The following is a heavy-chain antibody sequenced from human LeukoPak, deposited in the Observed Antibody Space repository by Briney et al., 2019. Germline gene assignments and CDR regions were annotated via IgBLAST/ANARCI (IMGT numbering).Heavy chain of an antibody. V-gene: IGHV3-11*04. CDR2: ITNSGSAI. J-gene: IGHJ4*02. Sequence: GGSLRLSCAASGFTFSDYYMSWIRQAPGKGLEWVSYITNSGSAIYYADSVKGRFTISRDNAKNSLYLQMNSLRAEDTAVYYCARAKTDYYDSSGYYNGYWGQGTLVTVSS. CDR3: ARAKTDYYDSSGYYNGY. D-gene: IGHD3-22*01. CDR1: GFTFSDYY.